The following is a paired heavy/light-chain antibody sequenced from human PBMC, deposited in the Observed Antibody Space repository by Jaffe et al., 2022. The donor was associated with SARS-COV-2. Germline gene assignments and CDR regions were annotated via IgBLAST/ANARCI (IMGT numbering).Light chain of an antibody. Sequence: SSELTQDPAVSVALGQTVRVTCQGDSLRSFYASWYQQKPGQAPVLVVYDRNSRPSGIPDRFSGSRSGDTASLTVTGAQAEDEADYYCNSRDSSGNVVFGGGTKLTVL. V-gene: IGLV3-19*01. CDR2: DRN. CDR3: NSRDSSGNVV. J-gene: IGLJ2*01. CDR1: SLRSFY.
Heavy chain of an antibody. J-gene: IGHJ4*02. CDR2: FYYSGNT. V-gene: IGHV4-39*01. D-gene: IGHD3-10*01. Sequence: QLQLQESGPGLVKPSETLSLTCTVSRGSIRSGPYCWGWVRQPLGKGLEWIGNFYYSGNTNYNPSLKSRVTISVDTPKNQFSLKLSSVTAADTAVYYCARVAYGSGSYYLYDYWGQGMLVTVSS. CDR1: RGSIRSGPYC. CDR3: ARVAYGSGSYYLYDY.